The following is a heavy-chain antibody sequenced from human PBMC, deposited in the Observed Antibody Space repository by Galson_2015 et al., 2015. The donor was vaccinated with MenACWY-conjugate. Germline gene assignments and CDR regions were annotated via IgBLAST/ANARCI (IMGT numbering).Heavy chain of an antibody. J-gene: IGHJ4*02. V-gene: IGHV3-30*01. CDR3: ARGLIGYSSGPLDF. CDR1: GFTFSSYP. D-gene: IGHD6-19*01. CDR2: MSYDGSNQ. Sequence: SLRLSCAASGFTFSSYPMHWVRQTPGKGLEWVALMSYDGSNQYYADSLKDRLTISRDNSKSTLYLQMDSLRAEDTAVYYCARGLIGYSSGPLDFWGQGALVTVSS.